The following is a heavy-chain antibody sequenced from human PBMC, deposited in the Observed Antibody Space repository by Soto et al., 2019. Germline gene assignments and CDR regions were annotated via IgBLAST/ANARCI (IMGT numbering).Heavy chain of an antibody. D-gene: IGHD3-10*01. CDR2: ISADNGNT. V-gene: IGHV1-18*01. J-gene: IGHJ4*02. Sequence: ASVKVSSKAPGYTFPSYGIGWVRPAPGQGLEWRGWISADNGNTNYAQKLQGRVTMTTETSTSTVYMELRSLRSDVTVVYYCARNVLQRFGYAYWGQGTVVTVSS. CDR3: ARNVLQRFGYAY. CDR1: GYTFPSYG.